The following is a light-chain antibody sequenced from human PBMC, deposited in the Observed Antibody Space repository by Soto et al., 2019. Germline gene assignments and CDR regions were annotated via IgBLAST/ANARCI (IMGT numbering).Light chain of an antibody. CDR1: QSVSSD. Sequence: EVVMTQSPATLSVSPSQRSTLSSRASQSVSSDLAWYQQKPGQAPSLLIYDASNRATGIPARFSGSGSGTDFTLTISSLEPEDFAVYYCQQRSNWLTFGGGTKVDIK. V-gene: IGKV3-11*01. CDR3: QQRSNWLT. J-gene: IGKJ4*01. CDR2: DAS.